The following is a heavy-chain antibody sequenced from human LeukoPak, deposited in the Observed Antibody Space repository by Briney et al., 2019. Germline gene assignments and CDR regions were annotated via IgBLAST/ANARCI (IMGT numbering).Heavy chain of an antibody. CDR3: ARAIFGVVTPP. CDR1: GFTFSSYS. J-gene: IGHJ5*02. Sequence: GGSLRLSCAASGFTFSSYSMNWVRQAPGKGLEWVSSISSSSYIYYADSVKGRFTISRDNAKNSLYLQMNSLRAEDTAVYYCARAIFGVVTPPWGQGTLVTVSS. V-gene: IGHV3-21*01. D-gene: IGHD3-3*01. CDR2: ISSSSYI.